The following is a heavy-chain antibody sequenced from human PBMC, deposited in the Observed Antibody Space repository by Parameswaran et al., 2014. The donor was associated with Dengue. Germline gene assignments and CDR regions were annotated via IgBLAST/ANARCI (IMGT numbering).Heavy chain of an antibody. J-gene: IGHJ6*03. CDR1: GGSISSGSYY. V-gene: IGHV4-61*02. Sequence: SETLSLTCTVSGGSISSGSYYWSWIRQPAGKGLEWIGRIYTSGSTNYNPSLKSRVTISVDTSKNQFSLKLSSVTAADTAVYYCARDRGYWGDYVRGYYYYYMDVWGKGTTVTVSS. CDR3: ARDRGYWGDYVRGYYYYYMDV. D-gene: IGHD4-17*01. CDR2: IYTSGST.